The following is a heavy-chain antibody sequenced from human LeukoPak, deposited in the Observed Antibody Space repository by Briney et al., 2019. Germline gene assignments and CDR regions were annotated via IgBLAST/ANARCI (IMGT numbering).Heavy chain of an antibody. CDR2: IYSGGST. V-gene: IGHV3-53*01. D-gene: IGHD5-12*01. CDR1: GFTVGSNY. J-gene: IGHJ3*02. Sequence: GGSLRLSCAASGFTVGSNYMSWVRQAPGKGLEWVSVIYSGGSTYYADSVKGRFTISRDNSKNTLYLQMNSLRAEDTAVYYCARALAGWLRLGAFDIWGQGTMVTVSS. CDR3: ARALAGWLRLGAFDI.